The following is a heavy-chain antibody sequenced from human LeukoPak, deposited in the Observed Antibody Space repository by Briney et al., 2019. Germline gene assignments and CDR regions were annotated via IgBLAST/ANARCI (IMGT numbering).Heavy chain of an antibody. D-gene: IGHD3-22*01. V-gene: IGHV1-2*02. Sequence: ASVKVSCKASGYTFTGYYMHWVRQAPGQGLEWMGWINPNSGGTNYAQKFRGRVTMTRDTSISTAYMELSRLRSDDTAVYYCAMTSYYYDSSGYFDYWGQGTLVTVSS. CDR3: AMTSYYYDSSGYFDY. CDR2: INPNSGGT. CDR1: GYTFTGYY. J-gene: IGHJ4*02.